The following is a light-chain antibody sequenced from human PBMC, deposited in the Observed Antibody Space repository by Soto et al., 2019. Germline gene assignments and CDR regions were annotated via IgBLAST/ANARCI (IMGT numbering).Light chain of an antibody. CDR2: DTS. V-gene: IGKV3-15*01. CDR3: QQRNIGPPVT. Sequence: EVVMMQSPATLSVSPGEGATLSCRASQGIGDTLAWYQHKPGQTPRLLIYDTSTRATGVPTRFSGSRSGTDFTLTISSLEPEDSAVYYCQQRNIGPPVTFGQGTRLENK. J-gene: IGKJ5*01. CDR1: QGIGDT.